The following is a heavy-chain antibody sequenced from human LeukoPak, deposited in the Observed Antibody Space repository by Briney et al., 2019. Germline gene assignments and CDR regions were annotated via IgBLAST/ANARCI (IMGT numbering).Heavy chain of an antibody. CDR2: INTNTGNP. CDR1: GYTFTSYA. J-gene: IGHJ3*02. CDR3: ARPTYYYDSSGYYLDAFDI. Sequence: ASVEVSCKASGYTFTSYAMNWVRQAPGQGLEWMGWINTNTGNPTYAQGFTGRFVFSLDTSVSTAYLQISSLKAEDTAVYYCARPTYYYDSSGYYLDAFDIWGQGTMVTVSS. V-gene: IGHV7-4-1*02. D-gene: IGHD3-22*01.